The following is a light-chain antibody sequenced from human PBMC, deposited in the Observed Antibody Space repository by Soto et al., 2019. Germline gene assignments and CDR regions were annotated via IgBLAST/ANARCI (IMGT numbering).Light chain of an antibody. CDR1: QGISSY. J-gene: IGKJ1*01. CDR2: AAS. V-gene: IGKV1-9*01. CDR3: QQLTSYPRT. Sequence: DIQLTQSPSFLSASVGDRVTITCRASQGISSYLAWYQQKPGKAPKLLIYAASTLQSGVPSRFSGSGSGTEFTLTISSLQPEDFATYYCQQLTSYPRTFGPRPKVGI.